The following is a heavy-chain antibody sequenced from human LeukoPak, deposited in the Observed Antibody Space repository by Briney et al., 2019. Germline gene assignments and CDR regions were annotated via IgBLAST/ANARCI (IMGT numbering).Heavy chain of an antibody. Sequence: SETLSLTCTVSGGSIGSFYWSWIRQPPGKGLEWIGCIHYSGSTNYNPSLKSRVTFSVNTSKNQFSLNLSSVTAADTAVYYCAKSVTTYYYGMDVWGQGTTVTVSS. D-gene: IGHD4-17*01. CDR1: GGSIGSFY. CDR3: AKSVTTYYYGMDV. V-gene: IGHV4-59*01. CDR2: IHYSGST. J-gene: IGHJ6*02.